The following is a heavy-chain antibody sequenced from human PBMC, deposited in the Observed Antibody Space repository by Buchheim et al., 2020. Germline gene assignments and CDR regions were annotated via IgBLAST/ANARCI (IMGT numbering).Heavy chain of an antibody. CDR2: FRNKDAT. CDR3: ARALGRAPFDY. D-gene: IGHD3-16*01. Sequence: EVQLVESGGGLVQPGGSLRLSCAASGFTFSDHYMDWVRQAPGKGLEWVGRFRNKDATEYAASVKGRFTISRDDSKNSLFLQMNSLKTEDTAVYFCARALGRAPFDYWGQGTL. CDR1: GFTFSDHY. V-gene: IGHV3-72*01. J-gene: IGHJ4*02.